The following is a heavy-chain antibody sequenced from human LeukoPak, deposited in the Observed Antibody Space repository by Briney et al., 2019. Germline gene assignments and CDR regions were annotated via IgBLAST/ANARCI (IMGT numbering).Heavy chain of an antibody. Sequence: GGSLRLSCTVSGFTVSINSMSWVRQAPGKGLEWVSFIYSGGNTHYSDSVKGRFTISRDDSKNTLYLQMNSLRAEDTAVYYCARRAGEYSHPYDYWGQGTLVTVSS. CDR3: ARRAGEYSHPYDY. V-gene: IGHV3-53*01. CDR1: GFTVSINS. J-gene: IGHJ4*02. CDR2: IYSGGNT. D-gene: IGHD4-17*01.